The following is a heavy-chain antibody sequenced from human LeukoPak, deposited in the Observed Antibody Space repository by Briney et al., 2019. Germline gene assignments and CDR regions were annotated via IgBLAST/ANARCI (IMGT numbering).Heavy chain of an antibody. Sequence: WGTLSLTCTVSGGSISTYYWSWIRQPPGKGLEWIGYIYNSGSTNYNPSLKSRVTISVDTSKNQFSLKLSSVTAADTAVYYCARNYYGSGSYYRFDYWGQGPLVTVS. D-gene: IGHD3-10*01. CDR3: ARNYYGSGSYYRFDY. V-gene: IGHV4-59*01. J-gene: IGHJ4*02. CDR1: GGSISTYY. CDR2: IYNSGST.